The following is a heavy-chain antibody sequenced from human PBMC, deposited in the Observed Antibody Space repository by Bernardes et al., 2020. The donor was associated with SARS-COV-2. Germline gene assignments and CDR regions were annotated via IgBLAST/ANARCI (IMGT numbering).Heavy chain of an antibody. Sequence: ASVKVSCKAFDYTFTSYGVNWVRQAPGQGLEWMGYISTYNGNTNYAQNVQGRVTVTSDTSTRTVYMELRSLRSDDTAVYYCARSNGVKTGFDYWGPGTLVTVDS. J-gene: IGHJ4*02. CDR1: DYTFTSYG. V-gene: IGHV1-18*04. D-gene: IGHD2-8*01. CDR3: ARSNGVKTGFDY. CDR2: ISTYNGNT.